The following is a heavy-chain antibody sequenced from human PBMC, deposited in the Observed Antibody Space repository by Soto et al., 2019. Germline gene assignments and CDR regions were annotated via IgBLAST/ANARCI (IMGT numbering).Heavy chain of an antibody. Sequence: ASVKVSCKVSGYTLTELSMHWVRQAPGKGLEWMGGFDPEDGETIYAQKFQGRVTMTEDTSTDTAYMELSSLRSEDTAVYYCATFGYGSGSYYRQSFDYWGQGTLVTVSS. CDR1: GYTLTELS. V-gene: IGHV1-24*01. CDR3: ATFGYGSGSYYRQSFDY. D-gene: IGHD3-10*01. J-gene: IGHJ4*02. CDR2: FDPEDGET.